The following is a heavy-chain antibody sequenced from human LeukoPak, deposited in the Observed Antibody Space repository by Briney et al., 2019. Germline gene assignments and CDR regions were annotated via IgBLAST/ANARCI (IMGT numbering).Heavy chain of an antibody. V-gene: IGHV4-4*07. CDR1: GGSISSYY. CDR3: ARGIYDFWSGYSDDVFDI. CDR2: IYTSGST. Sequence: PSETLSLTCTVSGGSISSYYWSWIRQPAGKGLEWIGRIYTSGSTNYNPSLKSRVTMSVDTSKNQFSLKLSSVTAADTAVYYCARGIYDFWSGYSDDVFDIWGQGTMVTVSS. D-gene: IGHD3-3*01. J-gene: IGHJ3*02.